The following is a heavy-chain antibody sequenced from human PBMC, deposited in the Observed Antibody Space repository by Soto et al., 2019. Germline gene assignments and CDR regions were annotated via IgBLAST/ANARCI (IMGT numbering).Heavy chain of an antibody. CDR2: ISYDGSNK. CDR1: GFTFSSYG. Sequence: QVQLVESGGGVVQPGRSLRLSCAASGFTFSSYGMHWVRQAPGKGLEWVAVISYDGSNKYYADSVKGRFTISRDNSKNTRYLQMNSLRAEDTAVYYCANPSLTVTTTWGQGTLVTVSS. V-gene: IGHV3-30*18. D-gene: IGHD4-4*01. CDR3: ANPSLTVTTT. J-gene: IGHJ5*02.